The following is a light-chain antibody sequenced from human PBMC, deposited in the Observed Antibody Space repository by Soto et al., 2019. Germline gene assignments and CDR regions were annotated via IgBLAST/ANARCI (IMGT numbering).Light chain of an antibody. V-gene: IGKV4-1*01. J-gene: IGKJ4*01. Sequence: DIVMTQSPDSLAVSLGEMATINCKSSQSLLYSSNNKDFLAWYQQKPGQPPKLRLYWASTRDTGVPDRFRCSGYGTDFTLTRSSLQAEDVAVYYCQQYYSSPLTFGGGTKVEIK. CDR3: QQYYSSPLT. CDR2: WAS. CDR1: QSLLYSSNNKDF.